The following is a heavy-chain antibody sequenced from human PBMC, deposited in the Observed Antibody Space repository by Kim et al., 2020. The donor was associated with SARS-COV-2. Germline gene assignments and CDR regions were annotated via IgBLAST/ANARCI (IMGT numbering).Heavy chain of an antibody. CDR1: GYTLTKLF. D-gene: IGHD5-12*01. Sequence: ASVKVSCKVFGYTLTKLFMHWVRQAPGKGLEWMGRLDPEDGEEFYAQKFQGRVTVTVDTSTDTAYMELSSLRSEDTAVYYCVIYSPSVGGFDIGGQGTVV. V-gene: IGHV1-24*01. CDR3: VIYSPSVGGFDI. CDR2: LDPEDGEE. J-gene: IGHJ3*02.